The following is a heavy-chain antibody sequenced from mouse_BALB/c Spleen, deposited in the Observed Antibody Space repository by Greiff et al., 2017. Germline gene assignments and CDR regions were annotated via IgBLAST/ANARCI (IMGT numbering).Heavy chain of an antibody. CDR1: GFTFSSYT. Sequence: EVHLVESGGGLVKPGGSLKLSCAASGFTFSSYTMSWVRQTPEKRLEWVATISSGGSYTYYPDSVKGRFTISRDNAKNTLYLQMSSLKSEDTAMYYCTRVITTVDYFDYWGQGTTLTVSS. CDR3: TRVITTVDYFDY. CDR2: ISSGGSYT. V-gene: IGHV5-6-4*01. D-gene: IGHD1-1*01. J-gene: IGHJ2*01.